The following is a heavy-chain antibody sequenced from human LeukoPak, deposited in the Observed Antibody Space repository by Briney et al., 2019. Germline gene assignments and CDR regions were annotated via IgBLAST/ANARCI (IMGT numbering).Heavy chain of an antibody. Sequence: SETLSLTCTVSGGSITSSNYYWGWVSQPPGKGLEWIASIYYSGITYHNPSPKSRVTISVDTSKNQFSLKLSSVTATDTAVYYCARHERFCSGGSCYGPDAFDIWGQGTMVTVSS. J-gene: IGHJ3*02. CDR1: GGSITSSNYY. D-gene: IGHD2-15*01. CDR3: ARHERFCSGGSCYGPDAFDI. V-gene: IGHV4-39*01. CDR2: IYYSGIT.